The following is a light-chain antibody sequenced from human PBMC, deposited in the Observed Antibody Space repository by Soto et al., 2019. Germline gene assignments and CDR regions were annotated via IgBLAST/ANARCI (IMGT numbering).Light chain of an antibody. CDR2: LGS. J-gene: IGKJ2*01. CDR3: MRALQTPPYT. V-gene: IGKV2-28*01. Sequence: DIVMTQSPLSLPVTPGEPASISCRSSQSLLHSSGYNDLDWYLQKPGQSPQLMIYLGSNRASGVPDRFSGSGSGTDFTLKISRVEAEDVGVYYCMRALQTPPYTFVQGTKLEI. CDR1: QSLLHSSGYND.